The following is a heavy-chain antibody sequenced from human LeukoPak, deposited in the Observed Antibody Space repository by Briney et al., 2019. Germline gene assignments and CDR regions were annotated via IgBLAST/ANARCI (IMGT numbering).Heavy chain of an antibody. D-gene: IGHD3-16*02. CDR3: VKRLTLGDLSIKGAFAL. CDR1: GFTVSSNY. V-gene: IGHV3-53*01. CDR2: IYNGGGT. Sequence: GGSLRLSCAASGFTVSSNYMSWVRQGPGKGLEWVALIYNGGGTHYTDSVKGRFTISRDTSRNTLFLQMNSLRVEDSAMYYCVKRLTLGDLSIKGAFALWGQGTMVTVAS. J-gene: IGHJ3*01.